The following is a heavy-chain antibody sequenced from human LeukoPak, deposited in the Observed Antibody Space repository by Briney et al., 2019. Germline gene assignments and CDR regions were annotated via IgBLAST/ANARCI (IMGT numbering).Heavy chain of an antibody. V-gene: IGHV3-21*01. D-gene: IGHD1-26*01. CDR3: ARGRQNSGSYSDAFDI. Sequence: PGGSLRLSCAASGFTFSNYSMNWVRQAPGKGLEWVSSISSSSSYIYYADSVKGRFTISRDNAKNSLFLQMNSLRAEDTAVYYCARGRQNSGSYSDAFDIWGQGTMVTVSS. CDR1: GFTFSNYS. J-gene: IGHJ3*02. CDR2: ISSSSSYI.